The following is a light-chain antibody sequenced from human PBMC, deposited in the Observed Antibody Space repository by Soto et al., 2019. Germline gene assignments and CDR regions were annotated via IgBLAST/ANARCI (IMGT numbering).Light chain of an antibody. CDR2: EVS. V-gene: IGLV2-14*01. CDR1: SSDVGGYNY. Sequence: QSVLTQPASVSRSPGQSITISCTGTSSDVGGYNYVSWYQQHPGKAPKLMIYEVSNRPSGVSNRFSGSKSGNTASLTISGLRAEDEADYYCSSYTSSSTYVFGTGTKVTVL. CDR3: SSYTSSSTYV. J-gene: IGLJ1*01.